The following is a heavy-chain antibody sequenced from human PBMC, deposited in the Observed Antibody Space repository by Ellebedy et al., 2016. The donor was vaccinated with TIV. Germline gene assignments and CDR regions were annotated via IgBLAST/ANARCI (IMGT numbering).Heavy chain of an antibody. J-gene: IGHJ5*02. V-gene: IGHV3-66*01. CDR3: ARDPRGGGDYGDNWFDP. Sequence: GESLKISCAASGFSVSNFFMSWVRQAPGKGLEWVSVIYRDGGTNYTDSVKGRFTISRDSSKNTLYLQMNSLRAEDTAVYYCARDPRGGGDYGDNWFDPWGQGTLVTVSS. D-gene: IGHD4-17*01. CDR1: GFSVSNFF. CDR2: IYRDGGT.